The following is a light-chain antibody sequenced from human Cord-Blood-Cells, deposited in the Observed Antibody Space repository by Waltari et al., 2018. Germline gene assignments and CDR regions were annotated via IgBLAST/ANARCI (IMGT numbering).Light chain of an antibody. CDR1: QSFRSW. J-gene: IGKJ1*01. Sequence: DIQMTQSPSTLSASVGDRVTITCRASQSFRSWLAWYQQKPGKAPKLLIYKASSLESGVPSRFSGSGSGTEFTLTISSLQPDDFATYYCQQYNSYSRTFGQGTKVEIK. CDR3: QQYNSYSRT. V-gene: IGKV1-5*03. CDR2: KAS.